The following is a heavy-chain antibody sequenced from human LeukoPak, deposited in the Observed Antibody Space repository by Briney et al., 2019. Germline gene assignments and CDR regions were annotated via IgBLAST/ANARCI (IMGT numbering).Heavy chain of an antibody. CDR2: IIPIFGTA. D-gene: IGHD3-3*01. CDR1: GGTFSSYA. Sequence: SVKVSCKASGGTFSSYAISWVRQAPGQGLEWMGGIIPIFGTANYAQKFQGRVTITADESKRTAYMELSSLRSEDTAGYYCATENYDFWSGYGTYYMDVWGKGTTVTVSS. V-gene: IGHV1-69*13. J-gene: IGHJ6*03. CDR3: ATENYDFWSGYGTYYMDV.